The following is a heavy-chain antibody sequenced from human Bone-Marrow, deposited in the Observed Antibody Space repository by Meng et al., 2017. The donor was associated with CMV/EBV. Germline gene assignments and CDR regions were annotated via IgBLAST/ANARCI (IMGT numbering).Heavy chain of an antibody. D-gene: IGHD3-3*01. J-gene: IGHJ4*02. V-gene: IGHV1-2*06. CDR2: INPNTGGT. CDR3: ACGTIFGVAVMAFDY. CDR1: GYTFTGDY. Sequence: SGYTFTGDYIHWVRQAPGQVPEWMGRINPNTGGTNYAQKLQGRVTMTRDTSISTAFMELSRLTSDDTAVYYCACGTIFGVAVMAFDYWGQGSLVTVSS.